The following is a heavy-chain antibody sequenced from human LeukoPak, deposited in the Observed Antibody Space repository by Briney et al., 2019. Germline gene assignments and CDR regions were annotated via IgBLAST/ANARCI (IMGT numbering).Heavy chain of an antibody. J-gene: IGHJ5*02. CDR2: IKEDGSEK. CDR3: ARVGLGVGSGRKASGFDP. Sequence: TGGSLRLSCAASGFTFSGYWMTWVRQAPGKGLEWVANIKEDGSEKNYVDFVKGRFTISRDNAKNSLYLQMNSLRAEDTAVYYCARVGLGVGSGRKASGFDPWGQGTLVTVSS. CDR1: GFTFSGYW. D-gene: IGHD3-10*01. V-gene: IGHV3-7*01.